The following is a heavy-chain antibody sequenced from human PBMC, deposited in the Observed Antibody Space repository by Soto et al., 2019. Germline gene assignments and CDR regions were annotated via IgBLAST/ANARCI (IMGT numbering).Heavy chain of an antibody. J-gene: IGHJ6*02. D-gene: IGHD1-1*01. Sequence: GGSLRLSCAASGFTFSSYSMNWVRQAPGKGLEWVSSISSSSSYIYYADSVKGRFTISRDNAKNSLYLQMNSLRAEDTAVYDCARELPTNGMDVWGQGSTVTVSS. V-gene: IGHV3-21*01. CDR3: ARELPTNGMDV. CDR2: ISSSSSYI. CDR1: GFTFSSYS.